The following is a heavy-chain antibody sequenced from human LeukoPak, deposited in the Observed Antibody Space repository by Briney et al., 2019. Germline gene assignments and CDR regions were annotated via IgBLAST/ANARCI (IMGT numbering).Heavy chain of an antibody. D-gene: IGHD6-13*01. CDR3: ARGRGSSWYWEYFQH. Sequence: SETLSLTCAVYGGSFSGYYWSWIRQPPGKGLEWIGEINHSGSTNYNPSLKSRVTISVDTSKSQFSLKLSSVTAADTAVYYCARGRGSSWYWEYFQHWGQGTLVTVSS. CDR2: INHSGST. J-gene: IGHJ1*01. CDR1: GGSFSGYY. V-gene: IGHV4-34*01.